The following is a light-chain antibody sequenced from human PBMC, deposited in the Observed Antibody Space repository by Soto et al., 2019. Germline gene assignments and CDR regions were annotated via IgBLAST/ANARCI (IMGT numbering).Light chain of an antibody. CDR3: QQVKSYPIT. Sequence: IHLTHSPSVLSASVFYRVTIAWVASQGISSFLVWYQQKPGKAPKVLIYAASTLQSGVPSRFSGSGSGTEFTLTVSSLQPEDFATYYCQQVKSYPITFGQGTRLEIK. J-gene: IGKJ5*01. CDR1: QGISSF. V-gene: IGKV1-9*01. CDR2: AAS.